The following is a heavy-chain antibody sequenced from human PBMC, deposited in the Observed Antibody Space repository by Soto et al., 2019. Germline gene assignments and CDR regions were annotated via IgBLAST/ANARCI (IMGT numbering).Heavy chain of an antibody. D-gene: IGHD6-13*01. V-gene: IGHV2-5*02. Sequence: QITLKESGPTLVKPTQTLTLTCTFSGFSLSTSGVGVGWIRQPPGKALEWLALIYWDDDKRYSPSLKSRLTIPKDTSKNQVVLTMTNMDPVDTATYYCAHRRASWYSLGPHFDYWGQGTLVTVSS. CDR3: AHRRASWYSLGPHFDY. CDR1: GFSLSTSGVG. CDR2: IYWDDDK. J-gene: IGHJ4*02.